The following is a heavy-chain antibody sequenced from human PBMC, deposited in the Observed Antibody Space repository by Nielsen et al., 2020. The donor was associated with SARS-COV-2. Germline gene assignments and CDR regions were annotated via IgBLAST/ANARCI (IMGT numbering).Heavy chain of an antibody. CDR2: ISYDGSNK. CDR3: AKTLLRFLRPYYMDV. V-gene: IGHV3-30*18. CDR1: GFTFSSYA. D-gene: IGHD3-3*01. J-gene: IGHJ6*03. Sequence: GGSLRLSCAASGFTFSSYAMHWVRQAPGKGLEWVAVISYDGSNKYYADSVKGRFTISRDNSKNTLYLQMNSLRAEDTAVYYCAKTLLRFLRPYYMDVWGKGTTVTVSS.